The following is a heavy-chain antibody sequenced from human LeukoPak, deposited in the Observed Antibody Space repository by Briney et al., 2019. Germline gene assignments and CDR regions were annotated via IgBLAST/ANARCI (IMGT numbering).Heavy chain of an antibody. V-gene: IGHV4-59*01. CDR2: IYYSGST. CDR3: ARSYCSSTSCYGGYSHFVY. CDR1: GGSISSFY. D-gene: IGHD2-2*01. J-gene: IGHJ4*02. Sequence: PLETLSLACTVSGGSISSFYWSWIRQPPGKGLEWIGYIYYSGSTSYNPSLKSRVTISVDTSKNQFSLELSSVTAADTAVYYCARSYCSSTSCYGGYSHFVYWGQGILVTVSS.